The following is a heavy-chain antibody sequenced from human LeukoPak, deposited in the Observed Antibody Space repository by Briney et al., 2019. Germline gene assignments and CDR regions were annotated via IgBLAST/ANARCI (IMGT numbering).Heavy chain of an antibody. CDR2: IYHSGST. D-gene: IGHD3-10*01. CDR3: ARDWYYYGSGSYLRWFDP. V-gene: IGHV4-38-2*02. CDR1: GYSISSGYY. Sequence: SETLSLTCTVPGYSISSGYYWGWIRQPPGKGLEWIGGIYHSGSTYYNPSLKSRVTISVDTSKNQFSLKLSSVTAADTAVYYCARDWYYYGSGSYLRWFDPWGQGTLVTVSS. J-gene: IGHJ5*02.